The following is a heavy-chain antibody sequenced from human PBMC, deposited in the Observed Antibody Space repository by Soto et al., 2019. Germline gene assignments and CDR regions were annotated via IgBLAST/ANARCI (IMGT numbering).Heavy chain of an antibody. CDR3: ARGVLGSSGWYWGYNWFDP. V-gene: IGHV3-33*01. D-gene: IGHD6-19*01. Sequence: GGSLRLSCAASGFTFSSYGMHWVRQAPGKGLEWVAVIWYDGSNKYYADSVKGRFTISRDNSKNTLYLQMNSLRAEDTAVYYCARGVLGSSGWYWGYNWFDPWGQGTLVTVSS. CDR1: GFTFSSYG. J-gene: IGHJ5*02. CDR2: IWYDGSNK.